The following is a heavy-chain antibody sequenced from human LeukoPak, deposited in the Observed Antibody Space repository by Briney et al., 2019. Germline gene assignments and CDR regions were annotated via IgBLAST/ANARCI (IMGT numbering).Heavy chain of an antibody. J-gene: IGHJ4*02. CDR3: ARNSGPLYYAFDY. CDR2: IYYSGST. V-gene: IGHV4-28*06. D-gene: IGHD3-10*01. Sequence: SDTLSLTCAVSGYSISSSNWWGWIRQPPGKGLEWIGYIYYSGSTNYNPSLKSRVTMSVDTSKNQFSLKLSSVTALDTAVYYCARNSGPLYYAFDYWGQETLVTVSS. CDR1: GYSISSSNW.